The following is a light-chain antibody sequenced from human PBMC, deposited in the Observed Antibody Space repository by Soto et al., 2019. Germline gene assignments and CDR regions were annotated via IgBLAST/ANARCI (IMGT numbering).Light chain of an antibody. V-gene: IGLV2-14*01. J-gene: IGLJ1*01. CDR3: SSYNTSSALQV. CDR1: ISDFVLYNY. Sequence: QSALTHPASVSGSPGQSITISCSGTISDFVLYNYVSWYQQHPGKAPKLMIYGVNNRPSGVSNRFSGSKSGNTASLTISGLQADDEADYYCSSYNTSSALQVFGTGTKVTVL. CDR2: GVN.